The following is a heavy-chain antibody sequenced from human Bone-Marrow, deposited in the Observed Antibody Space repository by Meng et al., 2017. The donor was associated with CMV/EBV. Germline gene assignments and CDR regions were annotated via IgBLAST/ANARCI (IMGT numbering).Heavy chain of an antibody. CDR3: AREGEGTDY. D-gene: IGHD3-16*01. CDR1: GFTFDDYG. J-gene: IGHJ4*02. CDR2: INWNGGST. V-gene: IGHV3-20*01. Sequence: GESLKISCAASGFTFDDYGMSWVRQAPGKGLEWVSGINWNGGSTGYADSVKGRFTISRDNAKNSLYLQMNSLRAEDTALYHCAREGEGTDYWGQGTLATVPS.